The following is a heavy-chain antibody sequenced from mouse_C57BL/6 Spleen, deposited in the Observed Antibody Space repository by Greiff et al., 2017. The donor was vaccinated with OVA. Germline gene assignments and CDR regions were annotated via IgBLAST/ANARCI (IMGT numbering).Heavy chain of an antibody. Sequence: LQESGPELVKPGASVKISCKASGYTFTDYYINWVKQRPGQGLEWIGWIYPGSGNTKYNEKFKGKATLTVDTSSSTAYMQLSSLTSEDSAVYFCARDTTVVATRYAMDYWGQGTSVTVSS. D-gene: IGHD1-1*01. CDR2: IYPGSGNT. J-gene: IGHJ4*01. CDR1: GYTFTDYY. CDR3: ARDTTVVATRYAMDY. V-gene: IGHV1-84*01.